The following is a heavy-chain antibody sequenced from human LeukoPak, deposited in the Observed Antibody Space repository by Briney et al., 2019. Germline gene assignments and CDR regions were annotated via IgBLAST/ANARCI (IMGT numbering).Heavy chain of an antibody. V-gene: IGHV3-30*03. Sequence: GGSLRLSCAASGFTFSSYGIHWVRQAPGKGLEWVAVISYDGSNQYYAESVKGRFTISRDNSKNTLYLEMNSLRAEDTAVYYCAREGRFWSGYWREEYFDFWGQGPLVTVSS. CDR1: GFTFSSYG. J-gene: IGHJ4*02. CDR2: ISYDGSNQ. D-gene: IGHD3-3*01. CDR3: AREGRFWSGYWREEYFDF.